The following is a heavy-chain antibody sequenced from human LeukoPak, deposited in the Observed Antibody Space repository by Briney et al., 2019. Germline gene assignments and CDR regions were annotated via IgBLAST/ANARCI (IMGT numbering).Heavy chain of an antibody. J-gene: IGHJ1*01. D-gene: IGHD3-10*01. CDR3: ARPCTPMVRGVMRF. Sequence: SETLSLTCAVYGGTFSGYYWAWIRQFPGKGLEWLGEITHTGTTNYNPSLKSRVVMSIDASKNQFSLKLTSVTAADAARYFCARPCTPMVRGVMRFWGRRTRVGVSS. CDR2: ITHTGTT. CDR1: GGTFSGYY. V-gene: IGHV4-34*08.